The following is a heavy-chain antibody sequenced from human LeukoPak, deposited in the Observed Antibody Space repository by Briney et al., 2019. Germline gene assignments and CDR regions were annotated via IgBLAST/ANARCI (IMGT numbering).Heavy chain of an antibody. CDR1: GYTFTGYY. J-gene: IGHJ5*02. V-gene: IGHV1-2*02. Sequence: ASVKVSCKASGYTFTGYYMHWVRQAPGQGLEWMGWINPNSGGTNYAQKFQGRVTMTRDTSISTAYMEPSRLRSDDTAVYYCARDPRYYYDSSGYYAWGQGTLVTVSS. D-gene: IGHD3-22*01. CDR2: INPNSGGT. CDR3: ARDPRYYYDSSGYYA.